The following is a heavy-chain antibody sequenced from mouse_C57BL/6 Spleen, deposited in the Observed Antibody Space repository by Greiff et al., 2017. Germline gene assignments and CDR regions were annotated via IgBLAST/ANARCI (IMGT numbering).Heavy chain of an antibody. J-gene: IGHJ3*01. CDR3: ARKDDYDGGFAY. D-gene: IGHD2-4*01. CDR2: ISYDGSN. V-gene: IGHV3-6*01. Sequence: VQLKESGPGLVKPSQSLSLTCSVTGYSITSGYYWNWIRQFPGNKLEWMGYISYDGSNHYKPSLKHRIYITRYTSKNQFFLKLNSVTTEDTATYYCARKDDYDGGFAYWGQGTLVTVSA. CDR1: GYSITSGYY.